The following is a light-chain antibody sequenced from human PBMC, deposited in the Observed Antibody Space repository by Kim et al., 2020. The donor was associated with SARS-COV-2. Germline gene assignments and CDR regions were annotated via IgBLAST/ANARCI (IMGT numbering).Light chain of an antibody. Sequence: SASVGDRVTITCRASQSISSWLAWYQQKPGKAPKLLIYKASSLESGVPSRFRGSGSGTEFTLTISSLQPDDFATYYCQQYSPEFSFGPGTKVDIK. CDR2: KAS. CDR3: QQYSPEFS. CDR1: QSISSW. J-gene: IGKJ3*01. V-gene: IGKV1-5*03.